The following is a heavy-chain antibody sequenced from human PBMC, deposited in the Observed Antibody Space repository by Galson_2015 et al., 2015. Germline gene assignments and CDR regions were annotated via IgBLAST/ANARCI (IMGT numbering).Heavy chain of an antibody. CDR3: ARGLHSEGYLYGY. Sequence: SLRLSCAASGFTVNSNYMSWVRQAPGEGLEWVSIIYSGVSTYYADSVKGRFTISRDNSKNTLYLQMTSLRAEDTAVYYCARGLHSEGYLYGYWGQGTLVTVSS. CDR1: GFTVNSNY. J-gene: IGHJ4*02. D-gene: IGHD2-2*02. V-gene: IGHV3-53*01. CDR2: IYSGVST.